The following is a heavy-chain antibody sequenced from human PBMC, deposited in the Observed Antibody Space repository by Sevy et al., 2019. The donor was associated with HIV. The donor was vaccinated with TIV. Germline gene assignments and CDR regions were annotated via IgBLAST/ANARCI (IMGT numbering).Heavy chain of an antibody. D-gene: IGHD5-12*01. Sequence: GGSLRLSCTTSGFTFDDFAMSWFRQAPGKGLEWEAFITRNSYEAYGGTTEYAASVKGRFIISRDDSKSIAYLQMNSLKTEDTAVYYCTRGLATADTPEYYFDYWGQGTLVTVSS. CDR1: GFTFDDFA. CDR2: ITRNSYEAYGGTT. J-gene: IGHJ4*02. V-gene: IGHV3-49*03. CDR3: TRGLATADTPEYYFDY.